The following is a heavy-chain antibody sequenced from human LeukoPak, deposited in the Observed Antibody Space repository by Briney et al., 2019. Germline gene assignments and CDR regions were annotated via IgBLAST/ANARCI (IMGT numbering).Heavy chain of an antibody. CDR1: GFTFSDYY. CDR2: ISSSSYT. V-gene: IGHV3-11*05. CDR3: ARAKWLVTPFDY. D-gene: IGHD6-19*01. Sequence: GGSLRLSCAASGFTFSDYYMSWIRQAPGKGLEWVSYISSSSYTNYADSVKGRFTISRDNAKNSLYLKMNSLRAEDTAVYYCARAKWLVTPFDYWGQGTLVTVSS. J-gene: IGHJ4*02.